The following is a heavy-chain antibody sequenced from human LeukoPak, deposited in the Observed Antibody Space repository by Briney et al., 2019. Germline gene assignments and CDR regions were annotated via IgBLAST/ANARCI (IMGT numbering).Heavy chain of an antibody. Sequence: ASVKVSCKASVGTFSSYAISWVRQAPGQGLEWMGRIIPILGIANYAQKFQGRVTITADKSTSTAYMELSSLRSEDTAVYYCARGAVVYYYGMDVWGQGTTVTVSS. D-gene: IGHD6-19*01. CDR3: ARGAVVYYYGMDV. CDR2: IIPILGIA. CDR1: VGTFSSYA. J-gene: IGHJ6*02. V-gene: IGHV1-69*04.